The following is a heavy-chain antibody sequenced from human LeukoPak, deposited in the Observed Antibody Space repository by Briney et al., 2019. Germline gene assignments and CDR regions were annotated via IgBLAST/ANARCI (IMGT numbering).Heavy chain of an antibody. J-gene: IGHJ5*02. Sequence: SETLSLTCTVSGGSVSSGSYYWSWIRQPPGKGLEWIWYIYYSGSTNYNPSLKSRVTISVDTSKNQFSLKLSSVTAADTAVYYCAREIVPAASTGWFDPWGQGTLVTVSS. V-gene: IGHV4-61*01. CDR2: IYYSGST. CDR1: GGSVSSGSYY. CDR3: AREIVPAASTGWFDP. D-gene: IGHD2-2*01.